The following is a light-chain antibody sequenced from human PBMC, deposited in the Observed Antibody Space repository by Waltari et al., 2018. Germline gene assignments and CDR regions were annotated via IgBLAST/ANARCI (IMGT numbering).Light chain of an antibody. CDR3: QQSHSSTLT. Sequence: DIQMTQSPSSLSASVGDRVTITCRASQSITDYLNWYQQMPGKAPKLLIYAASNLQSGVPSRFSGSGSGTDFTLTINNLRPEDSATYYCQQSHSSTLTFGGGTKVEIK. CDR1: QSITDY. J-gene: IGKJ4*01. V-gene: IGKV1-39*01. CDR2: AAS.